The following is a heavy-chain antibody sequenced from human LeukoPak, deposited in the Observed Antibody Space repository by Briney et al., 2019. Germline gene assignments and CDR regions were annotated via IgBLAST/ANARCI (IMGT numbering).Heavy chain of an antibody. Sequence: ASVKVSCKASGYTFTGYYMHWVRQAPGQGLEWMGWINPNSGGTNYAQKFQGRVTMTRDTSISTAYMELSRLRSDDTAVYYCARGDYGDYQIFDYWGQGTLVTVPS. CDR2: INPNSGGT. CDR1: GYTFTGYY. D-gene: IGHD4-17*01. V-gene: IGHV1-2*02. CDR3: ARGDYGDYQIFDY. J-gene: IGHJ4*02.